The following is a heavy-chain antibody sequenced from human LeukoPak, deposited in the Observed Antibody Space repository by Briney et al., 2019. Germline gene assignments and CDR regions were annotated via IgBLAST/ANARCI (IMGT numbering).Heavy chain of an antibody. Sequence: PSGTLSLTCTVSGGSISSGSYYWSWIRQPAGKGLEWIGRIYTSGSTNYNPSLKSRVTILVDTSKNQFSLKLSSVTAADTAVCYCARDSVVVAATNWFDPWGQGTLVTVSS. D-gene: IGHD2-15*01. CDR1: GGSISSGSYY. J-gene: IGHJ5*02. V-gene: IGHV4-61*02. CDR2: IYTSGST. CDR3: ARDSVVVAATNWFDP.